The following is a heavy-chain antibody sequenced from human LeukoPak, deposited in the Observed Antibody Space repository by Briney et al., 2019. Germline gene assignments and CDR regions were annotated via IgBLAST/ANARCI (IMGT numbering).Heavy chain of an antibody. CDR2: IKQDGSEK. D-gene: IGHD7-27*01. J-gene: IGHJ4*02. V-gene: IGHV3-7*01. CDR3: ARDRNWGSTPYYFDY. CDR1: GFTFSSYW. Sequence: GGSLRLSCAASGFTFSSYWMSWVRQAPGKGLEWVANIKQDGSEKYYVDSAKGRFTISRDNAKNSLYLQMNSLRAEDTAVYYCARDRNWGSTPYYFDYWGQGTLVTVSS.